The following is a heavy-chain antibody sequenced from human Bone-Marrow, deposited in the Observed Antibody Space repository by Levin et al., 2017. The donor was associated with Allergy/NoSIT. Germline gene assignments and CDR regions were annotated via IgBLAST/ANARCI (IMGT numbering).Heavy chain of an antibody. V-gene: IGHV2-5*02. CDR2: IFWDDDE. Sequence: SGPTLVKPTQTLTLTCTFSGFSLTTTGVGVGWIRQPPGKALEWLALIFWDDDERYSPSLKSRLTITKDTSKNQVVLTMTNVDPVDTATYYCIHTTFGYHDTGAAYYGAVGYWGQGTLVTVSS. CDR3: IHTTFGYHDTGAAYYGAVGY. CDR1: GFSLTTTGVG. J-gene: IGHJ4*02. D-gene: IGHD2-8*02.